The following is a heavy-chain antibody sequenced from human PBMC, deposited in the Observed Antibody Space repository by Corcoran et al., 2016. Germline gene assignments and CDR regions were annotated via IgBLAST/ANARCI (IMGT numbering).Heavy chain of an antibody. CDR3: ARGIAAAGRWFDP. D-gene: IGHD6-13*01. CDR1: GGSISSYY. V-gene: IGHV4-59*01. J-gene: IGHJ5*02. Sequence: QVQLQESGPGLVKPSETLSLPCTISGGSISSYYWSRSWQPPGKGLEWSGYIFYSGSTNYNPSPQRRVTISVDTSKNQFYLKVRTVTAADTAVYYCARGIAAAGRWFDPWGLGTLVTVPS. CDR2: IFYSGST.